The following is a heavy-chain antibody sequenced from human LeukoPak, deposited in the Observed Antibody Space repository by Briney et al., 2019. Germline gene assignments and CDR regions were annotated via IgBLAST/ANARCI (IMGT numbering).Heavy chain of an antibody. D-gene: IGHD3-10*01. CDR3: AKEGGFGANYYYYGMDV. Sequence: GRSLRLSCAASGFTFSSYAMHWVRQAPGKGLEWVAVISYDGSNKYYADSVKGRFTISRDNSKNTLYLQMNSLGAEDTAVYYCAKEGGFGANYYYYGMDVWGQGTTVTVSS. V-gene: IGHV3-30-3*01. CDR1: GFTFSSYA. CDR2: ISYDGSNK. J-gene: IGHJ6*02.